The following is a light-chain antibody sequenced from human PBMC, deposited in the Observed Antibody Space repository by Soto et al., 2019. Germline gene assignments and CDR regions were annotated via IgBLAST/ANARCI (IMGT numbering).Light chain of an antibody. CDR3: HQRQSWPRT. Sequence: DIQMTQSPSSLSASVGDRVTITCRASQDIGNNLGWYQQKPGNAPRRLIYAASSLQSGVPSRFSGSGSGTEFTLTISDVEPEDFAVYYCHQRQSWPRTFDQGTKVDI. J-gene: IGKJ1*01. V-gene: IGKV1-17*02. CDR2: AAS. CDR1: QDIGNN.